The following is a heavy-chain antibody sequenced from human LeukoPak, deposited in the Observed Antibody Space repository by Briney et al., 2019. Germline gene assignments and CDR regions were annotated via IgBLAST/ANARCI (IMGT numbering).Heavy chain of an antibody. Sequence: GGSLGLSCAASGFIFSDYYTNWIRQAPGKGLEWVSYISGSGSTLYYADSVKGRFTISRDNAKNSLYLQMSSLRVDDTAVYFCERGSIVGVPYYFDYWGQGTLVTVSS. J-gene: IGHJ4*02. V-gene: IGHV3-11*04. D-gene: IGHD1-26*01. CDR1: GFIFSDYY. CDR3: ERGSIVGVPYYFDY. CDR2: ISGSGSTL.